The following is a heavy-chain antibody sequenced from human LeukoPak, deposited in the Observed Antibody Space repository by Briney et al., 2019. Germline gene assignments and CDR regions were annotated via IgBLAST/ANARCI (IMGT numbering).Heavy chain of an antibody. CDR1: GFTFSSYG. CDR2: ISYDGSHK. Sequence: PGGSLRLSCAASGFTFSSYGMHWLRQVPGKGLEWVAVISYDGSHKYYADSVKGRFTISRDNSKNTLYLQMNSLRAEDTAVYYCATGIYYYDSSGYSSFDYWGQGTLVTVSS. V-gene: IGHV3-30*03. J-gene: IGHJ4*02. CDR3: ATGIYYYDSSGYSSFDY. D-gene: IGHD3-22*01.